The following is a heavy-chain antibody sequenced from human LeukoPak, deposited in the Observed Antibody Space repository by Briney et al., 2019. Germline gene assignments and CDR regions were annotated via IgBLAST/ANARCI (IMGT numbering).Heavy chain of an antibody. D-gene: IGHD1-26*01. CDR3: ASGIDY. CDR1: GGSISSGSYY. Sequence: SQTLSLTCTVSGGSISSGSYYWRWIRQPAGKGLEWIGRIYTSGSTNYNPSLKSRVTISVDTSKNQFSLKLSSVTAADTAVYYCASGIDYWGQGTLVTVSS. J-gene: IGHJ4*02. V-gene: IGHV4-61*02. CDR2: IYTSGST.